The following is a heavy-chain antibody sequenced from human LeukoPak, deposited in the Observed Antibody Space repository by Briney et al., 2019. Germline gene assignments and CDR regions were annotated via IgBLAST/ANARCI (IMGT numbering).Heavy chain of an antibody. Sequence: PGGSLRLSCAASGFTFSRYSMNWVCQGPGKGPERVSYISSSSNTIIYADSVKSRFTISRDNAKNSLFLQMNSRRDEDTSVYYCARAVTVVTRGGLVFDYWGQGTLVTVSS. CDR3: ARAVTVVTRGGLVFDY. J-gene: IGHJ4*02. D-gene: IGHD2-21*02. CDR1: GFTFSRYS. V-gene: IGHV3-48*02. CDR2: ISSSSNTI.